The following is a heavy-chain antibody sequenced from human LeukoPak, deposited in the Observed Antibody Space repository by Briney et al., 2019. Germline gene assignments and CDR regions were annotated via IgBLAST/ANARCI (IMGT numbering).Heavy chain of an antibody. V-gene: IGHV5-51*01. J-gene: IGHJ4*02. CDR3: AASTLYGSGSYYDY. Sequence: GESLKISCKGSGYSFTSYWIGWVRQIPGKSLEWRGIIYPGDSDTRYSPSFQGQVTISADKSISTAYLQWSSLKASDTATYYCAASTLYGSGSYYDYWGQGTLVTVSS. CDR1: GYSFTSYW. D-gene: IGHD3-10*01. CDR2: IYPGDSDT.